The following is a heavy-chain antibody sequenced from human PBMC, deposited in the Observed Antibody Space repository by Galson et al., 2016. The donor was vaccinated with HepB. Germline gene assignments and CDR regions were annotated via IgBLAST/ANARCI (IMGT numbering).Heavy chain of an antibody. V-gene: IGHV3-23*01. CDR2: ISSIGISI. CDR1: GFTFSDSA. D-gene: IGHD3-10*01. CDR3: AKEHITRSLDGMDV. Sequence: SLRLSCAASGFTFSDSAMTWVRQAPGKGLEWVSSISSIGISIYYADSVKGRFTVSRDNSKSMVYLKMNSRRDEDTDRYYCAKEHITRSLDGMDVWGQGTTVTVSS. J-gene: IGHJ6*01.